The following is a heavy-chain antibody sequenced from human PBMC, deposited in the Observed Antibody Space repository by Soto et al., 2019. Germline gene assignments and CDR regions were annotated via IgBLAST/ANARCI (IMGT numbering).Heavy chain of an antibody. J-gene: IGHJ4*02. Sequence: QVQLQESGPRLVKPSETLSLTCTVSGASVSGGSYYWTWIRQPSGKGLEWVGYIYFTGGTKYSPSLKNRVSMSADTSKNQFSLKLSSVTTADTAVYYCATDGDGYNYWGQGILVTVSS. CDR2: IYFTGGT. D-gene: IGHD5-12*01. CDR1: GASVSGGSYY. V-gene: IGHV4-61*01. CDR3: ATDGDGYNY.